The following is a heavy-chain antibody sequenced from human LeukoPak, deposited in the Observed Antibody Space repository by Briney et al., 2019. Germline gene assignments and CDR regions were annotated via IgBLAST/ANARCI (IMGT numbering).Heavy chain of an antibody. V-gene: IGHV3-30*04. Sequence: GGSLRLSCAASGFTFSRYAMHWVRQTPGKGPEWGAIISYDGTNKYYADSVKGRFTISRDNSKNTLYLQMNSLRAEDTAVYYCARARDKTYAFDIWGQGTMVTVSS. J-gene: IGHJ3*02. D-gene: IGHD5-24*01. CDR3: ARARDKTYAFDI. CDR2: ISYDGTNK. CDR1: GFTFSRYA.